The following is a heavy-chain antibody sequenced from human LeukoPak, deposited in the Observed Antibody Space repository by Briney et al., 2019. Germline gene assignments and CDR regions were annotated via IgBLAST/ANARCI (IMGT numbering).Heavy chain of an antibody. CDR1: GFTFGDYA. CDR2: IRSKNYGGTT. Sequence: GGSLRLSCTGSGFTFGDYAMNWVRQAPGKGLEWVGFIRSKNYGGTTEYAASVKGRFTISRDDSRSIAYLQMNSLKTEDTAVYYCTRVIVATTDYWGQGTLVTVSS. CDR3: TRVIVATTDY. D-gene: IGHD5-12*01. J-gene: IGHJ4*02. V-gene: IGHV3-49*04.